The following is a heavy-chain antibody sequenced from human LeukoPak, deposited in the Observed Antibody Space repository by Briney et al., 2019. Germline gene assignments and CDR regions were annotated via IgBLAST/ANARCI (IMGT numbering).Heavy chain of an antibody. CDR3: VRDERYEVAY. D-gene: IGHD5-12*01. V-gene: IGHV1-18*01. Sequence: SSVKVSFKASVYTFTTYGFSWVRQAPGQGLEWMGWVSSSNGNTNYEQNFLGRVTMTTDTSKSTAYMELRSLISDDTAVYYCVRDERYEVAYWGQGTLVTVSS. CDR2: VSSSNGNT. CDR1: VYTFTTYG. J-gene: IGHJ4*02.